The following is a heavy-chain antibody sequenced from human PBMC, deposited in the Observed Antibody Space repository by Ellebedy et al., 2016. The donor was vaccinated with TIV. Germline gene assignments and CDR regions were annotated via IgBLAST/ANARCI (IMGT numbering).Heavy chain of an antibody. Sequence: SVKVSCKASGGIFRSYAISWVRQAPGQGLEWMGGIIALFGSTNYAQKFQGRVTITADESTSTAYLELSSLRSEDTAMFYCAGHSGYTDKRTPIDSWGQGTLVTVSS. D-gene: IGHD5-18*01. CDR3: AGHSGYTDKRTPIDS. J-gene: IGHJ4*02. V-gene: IGHV1-69*13. CDR1: GGIFRSYA. CDR2: IIALFGST.